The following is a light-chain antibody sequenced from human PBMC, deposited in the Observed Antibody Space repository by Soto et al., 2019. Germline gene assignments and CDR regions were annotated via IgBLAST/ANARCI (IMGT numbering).Light chain of an antibody. J-gene: IGLJ3*02. CDR1: SSDVGGYNF. CDR2: EVS. CDR3: SSYTSTSTLV. Sequence: QSVLTQPASVSGSPGQSITISCTGTSSDVGGYNFVSWFQQHPGKAPKLMISEVSNRPSGVSHRFSGSKSGNTASLTISGLQAEDEADYYCSSYTSTSTLVFGGGTKLTVL. V-gene: IGLV2-14*01.